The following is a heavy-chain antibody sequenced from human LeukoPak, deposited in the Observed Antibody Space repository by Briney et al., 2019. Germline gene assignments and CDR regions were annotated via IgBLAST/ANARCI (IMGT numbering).Heavy chain of an antibody. CDR1: GYTSTSYD. CDR2: MNPNSGNT. Sequence: GASVKVSCKASGYTSTSYDINWVRQATGRGLEWMGWMNPNSGNTGYAQKFQGRVTMTRNTSISTAYMELGSLRSEDTAVYYCARVIVGAEYYFDYWGQGTLVTVSS. V-gene: IGHV1-8*01. J-gene: IGHJ4*02. CDR3: ARVIVGAEYYFDY. D-gene: IGHD1-26*01.